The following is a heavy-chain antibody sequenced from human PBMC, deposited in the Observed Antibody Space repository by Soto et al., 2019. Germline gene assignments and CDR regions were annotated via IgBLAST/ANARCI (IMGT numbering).Heavy chain of an antibody. J-gene: IGHJ3*02. Sequence: QITLKESGPTLVKPTQTLTLTCTFSGFSLSTSGVGVGWIRQPPGKALEWLALIYWNDDKRYSPSLKSRLTITKDTSKNQVVLTMTNMDPVDTATYYCAHSLYYDSPPGADAFDIWGQGTMVTVSS. CDR2: IYWNDDK. CDR1: GFSLSTSGVG. V-gene: IGHV2-5*01. D-gene: IGHD3-22*01. CDR3: AHSLYYDSPPGADAFDI.